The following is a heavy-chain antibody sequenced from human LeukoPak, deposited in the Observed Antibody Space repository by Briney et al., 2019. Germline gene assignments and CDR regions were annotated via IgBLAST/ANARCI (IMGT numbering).Heavy chain of an antibody. CDR1: GGSISSYY. J-gene: IGHJ5*02. Sequence: SETLSLTCTVSGGSISSYYWSWIRQPPGKGLEWIGRIYTSGSTNYNPSLKSRVTMSVDTSKNQFSLKLSSVTAADTAVYYCARQKTPVTSFDPWGQGTLVTVSS. CDR3: ARQKTPVTSFDP. V-gene: IGHV4-4*07. CDR2: IYTSGST.